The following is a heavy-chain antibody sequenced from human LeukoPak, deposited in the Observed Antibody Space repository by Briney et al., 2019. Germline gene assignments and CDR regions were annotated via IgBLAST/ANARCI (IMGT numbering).Heavy chain of an antibody. Sequence: GGSLRLSCAASGFTFSTYAMSWVRQAPGKGLEWVSGISGSGGSTYYADSVKGRFTISRDNSKNTLYLQMNSLRAEDTAVYYCAKVKDYYDSSGYYYYFDYWGQGTLVTVSS. D-gene: IGHD3-22*01. CDR2: ISGSGGST. CDR1: GFTFSTYA. V-gene: IGHV3-23*01. CDR3: AKVKDYYDSSGYYYYFDY. J-gene: IGHJ4*02.